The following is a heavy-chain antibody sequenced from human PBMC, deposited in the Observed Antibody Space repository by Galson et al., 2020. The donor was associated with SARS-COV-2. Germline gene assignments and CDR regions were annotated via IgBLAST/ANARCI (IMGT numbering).Heavy chain of an antibody. CDR2: VFHGGST. Sequence: SETLSPTCTVSGGSISSFCWSWIRQPPGKGLEWIGYVFHGGSTTYNPSLKSRVTISVDTSKNQLSLKLNSVTAADTALYYCAKETPPADDVYYGIDVWGRGTTVTVSS. D-gene: IGHD2-2*01. J-gene: IGHJ6*02. CDR1: GGSISSFC. V-gene: IGHV4-59*01. CDR3: AKETPPADDVYYGIDV.